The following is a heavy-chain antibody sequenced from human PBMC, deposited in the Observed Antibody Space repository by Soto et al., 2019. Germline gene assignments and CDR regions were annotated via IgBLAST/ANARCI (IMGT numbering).Heavy chain of an antibody. CDR1: GFTFSDYY. D-gene: IGHD1-1*01. CDR3: ARSGDNYNRLDY. CDR2: SSNSGTFS. J-gene: IGHJ4*02. V-gene: IGHV3-11*06. Sequence: GGSLRLSCEGSGFTFSDYYISWIRQAPGKGLEWISYSSNSGTFSRYADSVKGRFSISRDNTKNLLYLQMNSLRAEDTAVYYCARSGDNYNRLDYWGQGTRVTFSS.